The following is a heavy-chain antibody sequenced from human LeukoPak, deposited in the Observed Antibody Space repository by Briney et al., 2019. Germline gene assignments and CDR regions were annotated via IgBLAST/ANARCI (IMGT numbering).Heavy chain of an antibody. CDR1: GFTIRYYA. CDR2: ISDSGDST. Sequence: PGGSLRLSCAASGFTIRYYAMNWVRQAPGKGLEWVSVISDSGDSTYYADSVKGRFTISRDNSKNTLYLQLNSLRVEDMAVYYCAKVKQQQLVGGFDHWGQGTLVTVSS. J-gene: IGHJ4*02. D-gene: IGHD6-13*01. CDR3: AKVKQQQLVGGFDH. V-gene: IGHV3-23*01.